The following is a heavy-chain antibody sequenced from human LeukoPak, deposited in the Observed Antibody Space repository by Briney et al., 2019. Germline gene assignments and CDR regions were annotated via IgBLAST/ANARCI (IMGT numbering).Heavy chain of an antibody. CDR2: ISWNSGRV. CDR3: AKVASTYDILTGATDG. Sequence: GGSLRLSCAGSGFTFADYAMHWVRQAPGKGLEWVPSISWNSGRVAYADSVKGRFTISRDNAKKSLYLQMKSLRGDDTGFYYCAKVASTYDILTGATDGWGQGILVTVSS. CDR1: GFTFADYA. V-gene: IGHV3-9*01. J-gene: IGHJ4*02. D-gene: IGHD3-9*01.